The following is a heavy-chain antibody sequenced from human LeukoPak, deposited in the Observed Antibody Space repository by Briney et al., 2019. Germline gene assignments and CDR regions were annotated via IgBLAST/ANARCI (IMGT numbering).Heavy chain of an antibody. Sequence: GGSLRLSCAASGFTFSSYWMSWVRQAPGKGLEWVANIKQDGSEKYYVDSVKGRFTISRDNAKNSLYLQMNSLRTEDTAVYYCARAREGYDFWSGYYQENYYYGMDVWGQGTTVTVSS. CDR2: IKQDGSEK. D-gene: IGHD3-3*01. J-gene: IGHJ6*02. V-gene: IGHV3-7*01. CDR3: ARAREGYDFWSGYYQENYYYGMDV. CDR1: GFTFSSYW.